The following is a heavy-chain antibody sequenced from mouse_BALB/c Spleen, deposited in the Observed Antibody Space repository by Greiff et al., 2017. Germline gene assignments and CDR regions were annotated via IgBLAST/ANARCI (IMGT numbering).Heavy chain of an antibody. Sequence: QVHVKQSGAELVKPGASVKLSCKASGYTFTSYWMHWVKQRPGQGLEWIGEIDPSDSYTNYNQKFKGKATLTVDKSSSTAYMQLSSLTSEDSAVYYCARSLRLPAGYWGQGTTLTVSS. V-gene: IGHV1-69*02. CDR1: GYTFTSYW. CDR2: IDPSDSYT. J-gene: IGHJ2*01. CDR3: ARSLRLPAGY. D-gene: IGHD1-2*01.